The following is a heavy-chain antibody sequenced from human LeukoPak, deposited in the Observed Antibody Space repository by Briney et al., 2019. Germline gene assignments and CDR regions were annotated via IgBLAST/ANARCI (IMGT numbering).Heavy chain of an antibody. Sequence: GGSLRLSCAASGFTFDDYTMHWVRQAPGKGLEWVSLISWDGGSTYYADSVKGRFTISRDNSKNSLYLQMNSLRTEDTALYYCAKDIEAGGSTLGDYYYGMDVWGQGTTVTVSS. D-gene: IGHD2-15*01. J-gene: IGHJ6*02. V-gene: IGHV3-43*01. CDR3: AKDIEAGGSTLGDYYYGMDV. CDR1: GFTFDDYT. CDR2: ISWDGGST.